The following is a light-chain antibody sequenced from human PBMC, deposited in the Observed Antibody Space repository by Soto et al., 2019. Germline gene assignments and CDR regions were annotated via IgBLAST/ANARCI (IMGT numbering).Light chain of an antibody. CDR2: DVA. J-gene: IGLJ3*02. Sequence: QSALTQPRSVSGSPGQSVTISCTGSRSDVGGYKYVSWYQQFPGKAPKLIIYDVAKRPSGVPGRFSGSKSGNTASLTISGLQAEDEGDYYCCSYAGSSTWVFGGGTKLTVL. V-gene: IGLV2-11*01. CDR1: RSDVGGYKY. CDR3: CSYAGSSTWV.